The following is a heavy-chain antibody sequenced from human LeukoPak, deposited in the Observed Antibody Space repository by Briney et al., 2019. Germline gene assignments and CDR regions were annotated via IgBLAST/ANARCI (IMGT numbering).Heavy chain of an antibody. CDR3: ARVETSRGAAHVYYMDV. V-gene: IGHV1-69*01. J-gene: IGHJ6*03. CDR1: GGTFSSYA. CDR2: IIPICGTA. Sequence: SVKVSCKASGGTFSSYAISWVRQAPGQGLEWMGGIIPICGTANYAHKFKGRVTITADESTSTAYMELSSLRSEDTAVYYCARVETSRGAAHVYYMDVWGKGTTVTVSS. D-gene: IGHD4/OR15-4a*01.